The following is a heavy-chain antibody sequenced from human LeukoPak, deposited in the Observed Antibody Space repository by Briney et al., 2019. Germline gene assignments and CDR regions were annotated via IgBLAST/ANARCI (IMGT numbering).Heavy chain of an antibody. J-gene: IGHJ5*02. V-gene: IGHV3-64*02. D-gene: IGHD3/OR15-3a*01. CDR3: ARDRDWGAFDP. CDR2: INPNGGRT. Sequence: GGSLRLSCAASGFTFSSYSMHWVRQAPGKGLEYVSAINPNGGRTYYADSVKGRFTISRDSSKNTLYLQMGSLRAEDMAVYYCARDRDWGAFDPWGQGTLVTVSS. CDR1: GFTFSSYS.